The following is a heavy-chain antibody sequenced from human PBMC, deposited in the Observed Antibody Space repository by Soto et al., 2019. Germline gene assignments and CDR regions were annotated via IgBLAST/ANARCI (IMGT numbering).Heavy chain of an antibody. CDR2: IIPIFGTA. J-gene: IGHJ6*02. CDR1: GDTFSSYA. CDR3: ASPPREYYYYGMDV. Sequence: QVQLVQSGAEVKKPGSSVKVSCKASGDTFSSYAFSWVRQAPGQGLEWMGGIIPIFGTADYAQRFQGRVKITADESTSTAYMELSSLRSEDTAVYYCASPPREYYYYGMDVWGQGTTVTVSS. V-gene: IGHV1-69*12.